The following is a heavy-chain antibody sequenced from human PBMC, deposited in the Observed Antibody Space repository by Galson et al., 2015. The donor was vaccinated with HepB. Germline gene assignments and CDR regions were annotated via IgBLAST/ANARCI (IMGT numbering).Heavy chain of an antibody. CDR3: ARSPAGAAYFDF. D-gene: IGHD6-19*01. CDR1: GFTFSRYA. V-gene: IGHV3-33*01. Sequence: LRLSCAGSGFTFSRYAMHWVRQAPGKGLECVALRDSVKGRFTISRDNSKNTLYLQMKGLRDEDTAIYYCARSPAGAAYFDFWGQGTLVTVST. CDR2: R. J-gene: IGHJ4*02.